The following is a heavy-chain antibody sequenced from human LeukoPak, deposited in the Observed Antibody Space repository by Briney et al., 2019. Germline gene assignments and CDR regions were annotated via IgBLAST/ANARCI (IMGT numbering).Heavy chain of an antibody. J-gene: IGHJ4*02. V-gene: IGHV1-18*01. CDR3: ARVVTVVTSRYFDY. Sequence: ASVKVSCKASGYTFTSYGISWVRQAPGQGLEWMGWISAYNGNTNYAQKLQGRVTMTTDTSTSTAYTELRGLRSDDTAVYYCARVVTVVTSRYFDYWGQGTLVTVSS. D-gene: IGHD4-23*01. CDR1: GYTFTSYG. CDR2: ISAYNGNT.